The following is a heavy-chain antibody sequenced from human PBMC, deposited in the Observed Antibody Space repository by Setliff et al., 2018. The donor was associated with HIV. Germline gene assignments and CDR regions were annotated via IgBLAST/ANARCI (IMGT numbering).Heavy chain of an antibody. CDR3: ARDRPPSTVDMLGAFDR. V-gene: IGHV4-59*01. D-gene: IGHD4-17*01. CDR1: RGPISRYY. J-gene: IGHJ3*02. Sequence: SETLSLTCTVSRGPISRYYWSWIRQPPGKGLEWIGYIYYTGTTKYNPSLKSRVTMSVDTSKNQLSLKLSSLTAADTAVYYCARDRPPSTVDMLGAFDRWGQGTMVTVSS. CDR2: IYYTGTT.